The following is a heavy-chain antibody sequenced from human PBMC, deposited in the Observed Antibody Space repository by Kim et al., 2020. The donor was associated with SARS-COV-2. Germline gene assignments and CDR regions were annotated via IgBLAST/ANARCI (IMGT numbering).Heavy chain of an antibody. CDR2: ISSSRSYI. Sequence: GGSLRLSCAASGFTFSSYSMNWVRQAPGKGLEWVSSISSSRSYIYYADSVKGRFTISRDNAKNSLYLQMNSLRAEDTAVYYCARDPLYYYDSSGYYRGYFYYYMDVWGKGTTVTVSS. V-gene: IGHV3-21*01. CDR1: GFTFSSYS. J-gene: IGHJ6*03. D-gene: IGHD3-22*01. CDR3: ARDPLYYYDSSGYYRGYFYYYMDV.